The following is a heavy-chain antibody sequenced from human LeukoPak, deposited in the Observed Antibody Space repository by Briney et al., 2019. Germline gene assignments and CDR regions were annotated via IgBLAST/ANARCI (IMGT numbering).Heavy chain of an antibody. CDR3: ARDKAAAGPANYYYYYMDV. D-gene: IGHD6-13*01. J-gene: IGHJ6*03. V-gene: IGHV4-30-2*01. CDR1: GGSISSGGYY. CDR2: IYQSGST. Sequence: PSETLSLTCTVSGGSISSGGYYWSWIRQPPGKGLEWIGYIYQSGSTYYTPSLKSRVTISVDRSKNQFSLKLSSVTAADTAVYYCARDKAAAGPANYYYYYMDVWGKGTTVTVSS.